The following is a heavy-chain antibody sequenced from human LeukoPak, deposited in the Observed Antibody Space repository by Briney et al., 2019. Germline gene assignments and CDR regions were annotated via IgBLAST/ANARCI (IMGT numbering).Heavy chain of an antibody. CDR2: IYYSGST. Sequence: PSETLSLTCTVSGGSISSSSYYWGWIRQPPGKGLEWIGSIYYSGSTYYNPSLKSRVTISVDTSKNQFSLKLSSVTAADTAVYYCARAKRRWLRPYYFDYWGQGTLVTVSS. V-gene: IGHV4-39*07. CDR1: GGSISSSSYY. CDR3: ARAKRRWLRPYYFDY. J-gene: IGHJ4*02. D-gene: IGHD5-24*01.